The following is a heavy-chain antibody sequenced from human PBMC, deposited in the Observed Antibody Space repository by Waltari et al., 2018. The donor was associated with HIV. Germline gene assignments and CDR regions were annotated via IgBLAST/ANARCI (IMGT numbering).Heavy chain of an antibody. D-gene: IGHD5-12*01. CDR3: ARETIVSTGTIFYW. V-gene: IGHV4-34*02. J-gene: IGHJ4*02. CDR1: TGSFTGYY. Sequence: QVQLQQWGTGLLKSSENLSLRCAVYTGSFTGYYWGWVRQAPGKGLKWLGEINHSRPPTYNPSLKSRVTISVDTSKNLFSLKVSAVTPSDTGIYFWARETIVSTGTIFYWWGQGTLVTVSS. CDR2: INHSRPP.